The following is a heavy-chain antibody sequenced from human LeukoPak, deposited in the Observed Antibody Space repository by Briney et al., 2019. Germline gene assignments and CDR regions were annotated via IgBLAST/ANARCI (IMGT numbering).Heavy chain of an antibody. J-gene: IGHJ4*02. V-gene: IGHV3-30*02. CDR1: GFTFSSYG. CDR2: IRYDGSNK. CDR3: AKGFLEWPNIDY. D-gene: IGHD3-3*01. Sequence: GGSLRLSCAASGFTFSSYGMHWVRQAPGKGLEWVAFIRYDGSNKYYADSVKGRFTISKDNSKNTLYLQMNSLRAEDTAVYYCAKGFLEWPNIDYWGQGTLVTVSS.